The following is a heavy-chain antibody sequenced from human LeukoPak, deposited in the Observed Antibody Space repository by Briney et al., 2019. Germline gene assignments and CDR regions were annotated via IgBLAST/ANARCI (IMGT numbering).Heavy chain of an antibody. Sequence: PGGSLRLSCAASGFTFSDYYMSWIRQAPGKGLEWVSYISSSGSTIYYADSVKGRFTISRDNADNSLYLEMNSLRVEDTAVYYCGALMTTVSDFDYWGQGTLVTVSS. CDR1: GFTFSDYY. V-gene: IGHV3-11*04. D-gene: IGHD4-17*01. CDR3: GALMTTVSDFDY. J-gene: IGHJ4*02. CDR2: ISSSGSTI.